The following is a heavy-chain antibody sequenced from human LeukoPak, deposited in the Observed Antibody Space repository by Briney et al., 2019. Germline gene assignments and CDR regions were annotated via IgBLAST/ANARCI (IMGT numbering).Heavy chain of an antibody. D-gene: IGHD5-12*01. CDR2: MNPNSGNT. V-gene: IGHV1-8*01. J-gene: IGHJ6*02. Sequence: ASVKVSCKASGYTFTDYDINWVRQATGQGLEWMGWMNPNSGNTGYAQKFQGRVTMTRNTSISTAYMELSSLRSEDTAVYYCARGGYDPYPPNWVLNYYYYYGMDVWGQGTTVTVSS. CDR3: ARGGYDPYPPNWVLNYYYYYGMDV. CDR1: GYTFTDYD.